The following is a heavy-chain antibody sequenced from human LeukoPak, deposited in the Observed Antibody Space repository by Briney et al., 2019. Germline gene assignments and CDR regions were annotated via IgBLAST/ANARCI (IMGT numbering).Heavy chain of an antibody. Sequence: GGSLRLSCAASGFTFRSYWMSWVRQAPGKGLEWVADIKSDGSDKYYVDSVRGRFTISRDNAENSLYLQLSSLRAEDTAAYYCVRDGGINSITTFVWGQGTLVTVSS. CDR2: IKSDGSDK. CDR1: GFTFRSYW. D-gene: IGHD3-9*01. CDR3: VRDGGINSITTFV. V-gene: IGHV3-7*01. J-gene: IGHJ3*01.